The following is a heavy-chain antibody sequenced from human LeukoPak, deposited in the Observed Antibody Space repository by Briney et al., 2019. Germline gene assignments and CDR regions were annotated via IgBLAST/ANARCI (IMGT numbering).Heavy chain of an antibody. J-gene: IGHJ4*02. V-gene: IGHV3-23*01. Sequence: GGSLRLSCAASGFTFSSYAMSWVRQAPGMGLEWVSAISGSGGSTYYADSVKGRFTISRDNSKNTLYLQMNSLRAEDTAVYYCAKDRGSTSCYFDYWGQGTLVTVSS. CDR3: AKDRGSTSCYFDY. CDR2: ISGSGGST. CDR1: GFTFSSYA. D-gene: IGHD2-2*01.